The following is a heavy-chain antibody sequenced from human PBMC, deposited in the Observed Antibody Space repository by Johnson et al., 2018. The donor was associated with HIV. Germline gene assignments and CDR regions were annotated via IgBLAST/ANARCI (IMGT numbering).Heavy chain of an antibody. CDR3: SREVYQMTAFDI. CDR1: GFTFSNAW. J-gene: IGHJ3*02. CDR2: INWNGGST. Sequence: EVQLVESGGGVVQPGRSLRLSCAASGFTFSNAWMSWVRQAPGKGLEWVSGINWNGGSTGYADSVKGRFTISRDDSKNTLYLQINSLKTDDTGVYYCSREVYQMTAFDIWGQGTMVTVSS. D-gene: IGHD2-2*01. V-gene: IGHV3-15*01.